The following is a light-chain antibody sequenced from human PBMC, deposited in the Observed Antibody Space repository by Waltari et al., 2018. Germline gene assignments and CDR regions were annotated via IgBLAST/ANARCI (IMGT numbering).Light chain of an antibody. CDR1: SSDIDHYKS. Sequence: HSALTQPASVSGSPGQSITIPCTGTSSDIDHYKSVSWYQQHPGKAPKLIIYDVNVRPSRVSNRFSGSKSGNTASLTISGLQADDEADYYCSSYVSSNFGSGTKVTVL. CDR2: DVN. V-gene: IGLV2-14*03. J-gene: IGLJ1*01. CDR3: SSYVSSN.